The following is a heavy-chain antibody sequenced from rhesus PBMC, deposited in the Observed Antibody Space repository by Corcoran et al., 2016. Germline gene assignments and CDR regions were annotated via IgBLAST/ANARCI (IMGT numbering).Heavy chain of an antibody. D-gene: IGHD3-3*01. CDR1: GASISSYW. CDR3: ASDPSLTFWGRFDV. J-gene: IGHJ5-1*01. Sequence: QVQLQESGPGLVKPSETLSLTCAVSGASISSYWWGWIGKPPGKGLEGIGEIYGNIVSTSYTPSLTSRVPISKDASTHQSSLKLSSLPAADTAVYYCASDPSLTFWGRFDVWGPGVLVTVSS. CDR2: IYGNIVST. V-gene: IGHV4-80*01.